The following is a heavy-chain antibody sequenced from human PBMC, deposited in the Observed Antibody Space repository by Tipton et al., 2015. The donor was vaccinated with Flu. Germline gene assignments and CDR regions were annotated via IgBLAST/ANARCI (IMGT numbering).Heavy chain of an antibody. CDR2: ISWNSDDL. D-gene: IGHD6-19*01. Sequence: SLRLSCAASGFTFDDYAMHWVRQAPGKGLEWVSRISWNSDDLGYADSVKGRFTISRDNARTSVYLQMDSLRIDDTAVYYCVASGPSVSWGQGALVTVSS. CDR3: VASGPSVS. V-gene: IGHV3-9*01. CDR1: GFTFDDYA. J-gene: IGHJ5*02.